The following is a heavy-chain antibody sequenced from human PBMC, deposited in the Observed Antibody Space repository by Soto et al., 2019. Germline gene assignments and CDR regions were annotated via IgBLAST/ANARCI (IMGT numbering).Heavy chain of an antibody. CDR3: ANGTPYYDYVWGSYRDYYGMDV. J-gene: IGHJ6*02. CDR2: IIPIFGTA. D-gene: IGHD3-16*02. CDR1: GGTFSSYA. Sequence: SVKVSCKASGGTFSSYAISWVRQAPGQGLEWMGGIIPIFGTANYAQKFQGRVTITADESTSTAYMELSSLRSEDTAVYYCANGTPYYDYVWGSYRDYYGMDVWGQGTTVTVSS. V-gene: IGHV1-69*13.